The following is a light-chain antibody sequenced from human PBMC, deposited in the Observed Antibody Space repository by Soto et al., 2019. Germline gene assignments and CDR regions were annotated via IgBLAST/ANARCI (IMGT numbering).Light chain of an antibody. J-gene: IGKJ1*01. CDR1: QSISDT. CDR2: GAS. CDR3: QQYDNWPWT. Sequence: EIMMTLSAATLSVYQRGRATLSCRASQSISDTLAWYQQKPGQAPRLLIYGASRRATGFPARFSGSGSGTDFTLTISSLQSEDFAVYYCQQYDNWPWTFGQGSKVDIK. V-gene: IGKV3-15*01.